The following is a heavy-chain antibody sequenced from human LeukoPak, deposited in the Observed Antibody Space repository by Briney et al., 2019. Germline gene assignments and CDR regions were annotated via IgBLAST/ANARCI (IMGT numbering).Heavy chain of an antibody. CDR1: GFTVSSSY. CDR3: ARTGGYRFDP. CDR2: IFSGGGT. V-gene: IGHV3-53*01. D-gene: IGHD6-13*01. J-gene: IGHJ5*02. Sequence: GGSLRLSCAASGFTVSSSYMNWVRQAPGKGLEWVSLIFSGGGTYYADSVKGRFTISRDNSKNTLDLQMNSLRAEDTAVYYCARTGGYRFDPWGQGTLVTVSS.